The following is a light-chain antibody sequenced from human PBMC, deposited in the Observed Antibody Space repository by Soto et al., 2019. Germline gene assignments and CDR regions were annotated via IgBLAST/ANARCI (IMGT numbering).Light chain of an antibody. CDR1: QSVSSN. CDR2: ATS. V-gene: IGKV3-20*01. J-gene: IGKJ1*01. Sequence: ELVMTQSPATLSVSPGERAILSCRASQSVSSNLSWYQQKPGQAPRLLIYATSSRATGIPDRFSASGTRTDFTLTISRLEPEDFAVYYCQQYSASPRTFGQGTKVE. CDR3: QQYSASPRT.